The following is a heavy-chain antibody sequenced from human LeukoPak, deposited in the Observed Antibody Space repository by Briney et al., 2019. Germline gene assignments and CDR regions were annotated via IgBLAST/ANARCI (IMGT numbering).Heavy chain of an antibody. CDR3: ARSNTYYYDSSGYFADY. Sequence: SVKVSCKASGGTFSSYAISWVRQAPGQGLEWMGGIIPIFGTANYAQKFQGRVTITTDESTSTAYMELSSLRSEDTGVYYCARSNTYYYDSSGYFADYWGQGTLVTVSS. D-gene: IGHD3-22*01. CDR1: GGTFSSYA. CDR2: IIPIFGTA. J-gene: IGHJ4*02. V-gene: IGHV1-69*05.